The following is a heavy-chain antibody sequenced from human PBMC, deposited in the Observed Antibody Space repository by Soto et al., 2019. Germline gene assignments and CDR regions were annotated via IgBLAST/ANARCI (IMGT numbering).Heavy chain of an antibody. CDR1: GYSFTSYW. CDR3: ARIPGTIFGVVDAFDI. D-gene: IGHD3-3*01. CDR2: IYPGDSDT. V-gene: IGHV5-51*01. Sequence: GESLKISCKGSGYSFTSYWIGWVRQMPGKGLEWMGIIYPGDSDTRYSPSFQGQVTISADKSISTAYLQWSSLKASGTAMYYCARIPGTIFGVVDAFDIWGQGTMVTVSS. J-gene: IGHJ3*02.